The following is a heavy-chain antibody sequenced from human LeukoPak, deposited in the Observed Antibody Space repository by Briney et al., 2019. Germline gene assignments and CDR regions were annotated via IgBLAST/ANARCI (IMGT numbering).Heavy chain of an antibody. CDR2: ISNSGDYI. V-gene: IGHV3-21*01. CDR3: LRSWGRIDY. Sequence: PGGSLRLSCTVSGFTFSSFTMNWVRQGPGKGLEWVASISNSGDYISYADSLKGRFTISRDNAKNSLFLQMSSLRAEDTAVYYCLRSWGRIDYWGQGTLVTVSS. D-gene: IGHD3-16*01. J-gene: IGHJ4*02. CDR1: GFTFSSFT.